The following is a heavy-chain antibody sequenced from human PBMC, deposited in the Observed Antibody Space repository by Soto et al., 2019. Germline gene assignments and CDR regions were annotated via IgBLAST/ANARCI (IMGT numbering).Heavy chain of an antibody. Sequence: EVQLVQSGGGLVQPGGSLKLSCAASGFTFSGSTVHWVRQASGEGLQWVGRIRSKANDYATTYIASVKGRFTISRDDSRNTAYLQMCDLKTEYTAVYYCTGGYCTGGTCYFGYFQHLGQCAL. D-gene: IGHD2-15*01. CDR2: IRSKANDYAT. CDR3: TGGYCTGGTCYFGYFQH. J-gene: IGHJ1*01. V-gene: IGHV3-73*02. CDR1: GFTFSGST.